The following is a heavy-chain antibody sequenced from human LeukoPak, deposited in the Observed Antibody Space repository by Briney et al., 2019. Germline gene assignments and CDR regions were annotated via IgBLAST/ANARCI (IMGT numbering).Heavy chain of an antibody. V-gene: IGHV3-21*01. J-gene: IGHJ4*02. CDR2: IDPSSTYI. Sequence: GGSLRLSFAASGFTFRSYSMNWVRQAPGKGLGWVSAIDPSSTYIYYADSVKGRFTISRDNAENSLYLQMNSLRVEDTAVYYCARAPTVLVGYCSSSSCQADYWGQGTLVTVSS. CDR1: GFTFRSYS. CDR3: ARAPTVLVGYCSSSSCQADY. D-gene: IGHD2-2*01.